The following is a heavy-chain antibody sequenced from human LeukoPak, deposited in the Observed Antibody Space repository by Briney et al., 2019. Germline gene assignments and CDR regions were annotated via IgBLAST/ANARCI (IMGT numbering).Heavy chain of an antibody. Sequence: GGSLRLSCAASGFTFSSHVMSWVRQAPGKGLEWVSAISGSGGSTYYADSVKGRFTISRDNSKNTLYLQMNSLRAEDTAVYYCQFGSGSYYNIPDNWFDPWGQGTLVTVSS. V-gene: IGHV3-23*01. J-gene: IGHJ5*02. CDR1: GFTFSSHV. CDR2: ISGSGGST. CDR3: QFGSGSYYNIPDNWFDP. D-gene: IGHD3-10*01.